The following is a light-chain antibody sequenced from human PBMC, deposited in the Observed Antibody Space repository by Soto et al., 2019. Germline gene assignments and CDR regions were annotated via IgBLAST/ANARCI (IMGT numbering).Light chain of an antibody. J-gene: IGKJ2*01. CDR1: QNVNSN. Sequence: EIVMTQSPATVSVSPGERATLSCRASQNVNSNLAWYQQKPGQPPRLLIYGAYTRATGVPARFSGSGSGTEFTLTINSLQSEDFALYYCQQYSNWPRGTFGQGTKLQIK. CDR2: GAY. CDR3: QQYSNWPRGT. V-gene: IGKV3-15*01.